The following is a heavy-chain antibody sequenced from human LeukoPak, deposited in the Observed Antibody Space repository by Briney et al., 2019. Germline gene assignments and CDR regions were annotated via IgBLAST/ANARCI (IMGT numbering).Heavy chain of an antibody. CDR3: AKELHGPGNYVFDY. D-gene: IGHD3-10*01. CDR2: VSVNGGTT. CDR1: GFTFSSCA. V-gene: IGHV3-23*01. Sequence: GGSLRLSCAASGFTFSSCALSWVRQAPGKGLEWVSTVSVNGGTTYYADSVKGRFTISRDNSKNTLYLQMNSLRAEETGVCFCAKELHGPGNYVFDYWGRGTLVTVS. J-gene: IGHJ4*02.